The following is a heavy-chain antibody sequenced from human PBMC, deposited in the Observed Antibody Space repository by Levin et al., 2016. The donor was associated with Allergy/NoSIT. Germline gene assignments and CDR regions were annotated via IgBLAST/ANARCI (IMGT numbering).Heavy chain of an antibody. CDR1: GYTFTGHF. CDR2: INPENGDT. Sequence: ASVKVSCKTSGYTFTGHFLHWVRQAPGQGLEWMGCINPENGDTNYAQKFQGRVTMTRDSFIRTAYMDLNSLRSDDTAVYYCVRDWASDLNFFDPWGQGTLITVSS. D-gene: IGHD3-16*01. CDR3: VRDWASDLNFFDP. V-gene: IGHV1-2*02. J-gene: IGHJ5*02.